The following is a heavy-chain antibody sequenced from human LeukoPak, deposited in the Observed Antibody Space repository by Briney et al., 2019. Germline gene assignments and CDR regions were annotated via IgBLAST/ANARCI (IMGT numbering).Heavy chain of an antibody. V-gene: IGHV3-23*01. CDR3: AKDRHWLDAFDN. CDR1: GFTFSSYA. Sequence: GGSLRLSCAASGFTFSSYAMSWVRQAPGKGLEWVSAISGCGGSTYYADSVKGRFTISRDNSKNTLYLQMNSLRAEDTAVYYCAKDRHWLDAFDNWGQGTTVTVSS. J-gene: IGHJ3*02. D-gene: IGHD6-19*01. CDR2: ISGCGGST.